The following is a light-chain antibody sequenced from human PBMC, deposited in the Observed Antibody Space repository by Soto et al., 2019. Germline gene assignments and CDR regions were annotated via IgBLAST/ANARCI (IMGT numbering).Light chain of an antibody. CDR1: RSVSSSY. CDR3: QQRSNWLFT. CDR2: GAS. J-gene: IGKJ3*01. Sequence: EIVLTQSPGTLSLSPGERATLSCRASRSVSSSYLAWYQQRPGQAPRLLIYGASTRATGIPARFSGSGSGTDFTLTISSLEPEDFAVYYCQQRSNWLFTFGPGTKVDIK. V-gene: IGKV3D-20*02.